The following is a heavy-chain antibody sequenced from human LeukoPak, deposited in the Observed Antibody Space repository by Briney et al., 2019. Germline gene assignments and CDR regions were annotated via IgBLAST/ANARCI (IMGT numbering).Heavy chain of an antibody. CDR2: INHSGGT. J-gene: IGHJ5*02. D-gene: IGHD3-10*01. CDR1: GGSFSGYY. V-gene: IGHV4-34*01. Sequence: RTSETLSLTCAVYGGSFSGYYWSWIRQPPGKGLEWIGEINHSGGTNYNPSLKSRVTISVDTSKNQFSLKLSSVTAADTAVYYCARGRVTMVRGPNNWFDPWGQGTLVTVSS. CDR3: ARGRVTMVRGPNNWFDP.